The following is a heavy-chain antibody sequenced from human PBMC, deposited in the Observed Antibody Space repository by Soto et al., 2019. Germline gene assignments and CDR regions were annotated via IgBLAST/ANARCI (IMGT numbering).Heavy chain of an antibody. CDR2: IWYDGSNK. CDR1: GFTFSSYG. Sequence: QVQLVESGGGVVQPGRSLRLSCAASGFTFSSYGMHWVRQAPGKGLEWVAVIWYDGSNKYYADSVKGRFTISRDNSKNTLYLQMNSLRAEDTAVYYCARDASYYFDYWGQGTLFTVSS. V-gene: IGHV3-33*01. J-gene: IGHJ4*02. CDR3: ARDASYYFDY.